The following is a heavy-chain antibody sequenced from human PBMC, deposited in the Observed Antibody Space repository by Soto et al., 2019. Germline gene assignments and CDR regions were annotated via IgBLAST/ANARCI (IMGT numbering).Heavy chain of an antibody. J-gene: IGHJ4*02. V-gene: IGHV4-4*07. Sequence: SETLSLTCSVSGTSVSNYYWSWIRQPAGKGLEHIGRIYTSGSTSYNPSLKSRVTMSMDTSQTQIYLNLTSVTAADTAVYYCARGGIQLSYAFDYWGQGSLVTVSS. CDR1: GTSVSNYY. D-gene: IGHD5-18*01. CDR2: IYTSGST. CDR3: ARGGIQLSYAFDY.